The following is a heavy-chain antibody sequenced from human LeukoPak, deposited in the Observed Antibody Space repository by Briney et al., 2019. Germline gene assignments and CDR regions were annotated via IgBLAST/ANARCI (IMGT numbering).Heavy chain of an antibody. CDR2: IFYSGST. CDR3: ARQTGSGLFILP. V-gene: IGHV4-39*01. J-gene: IGHJ4*02. Sequence: SETLSLTCTVSGGSISTSNDYWGWIRQPPGKGLEWIGNIFYSGSTYYSPSLKSRVTISLDTSKNQFSLKLTSVTAADTAVYYCARQTGSGLFILPGGQGTLVTVSS. D-gene: IGHD3/OR15-3a*01. CDR1: GGSISTSNDY.